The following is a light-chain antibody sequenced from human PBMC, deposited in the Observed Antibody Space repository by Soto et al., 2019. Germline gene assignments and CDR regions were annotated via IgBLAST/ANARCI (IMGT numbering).Light chain of an antibody. Sequence: EIVLTQSPATLSVSPGESANLSCWATQSVSTTLAWYQQKPGQAPRLLIYGASTRAPGVPARFSGSGFGTTFPLTISSLQSEDFAVYYCQQYNDWRMYTFGQGTKLEI. J-gene: IGKJ2*01. CDR2: GAS. V-gene: IGKV3-15*01. CDR1: QSVSTT. CDR3: QQYNDWRMYT.